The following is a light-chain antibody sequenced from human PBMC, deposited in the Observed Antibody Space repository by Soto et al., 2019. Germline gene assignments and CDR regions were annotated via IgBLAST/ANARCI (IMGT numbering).Light chain of an antibody. Sequence: SYALTQPPSVSVAPGQTARIPCGGNNIGSKSVHWYQQKPGQAPVLVVYDDSDRPSGIPERFSGSNSGNTATLTISRDEAGDEADYYCQVWDSSSDHYVFGTGTKVTVL. CDR2: DDS. CDR3: QVWDSSSDHYV. CDR1: NIGSKS. V-gene: IGLV3-21*02. J-gene: IGLJ1*01.